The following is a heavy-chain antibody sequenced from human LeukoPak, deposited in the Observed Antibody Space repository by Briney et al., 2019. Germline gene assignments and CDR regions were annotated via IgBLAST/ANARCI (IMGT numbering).Heavy chain of an antibody. CDR2: TSSSSAYT. D-gene: IGHD3-10*01. Sequence: PGGSLRLSCAASGFTFSSFSMIWVRQAPGKGLEWVSSTSSSSAYTFYAESGKGRFTISRDNAKNSLYLQMNSLRAEDTAVYYCARGRYYYGSGILRDGYYFDYWGQGTLVTVSS. J-gene: IGHJ4*02. CDR3: ARGRYYYGSGILRDGYYFDY. V-gene: IGHV3-21*04. CDR1: GFTFSSFS.